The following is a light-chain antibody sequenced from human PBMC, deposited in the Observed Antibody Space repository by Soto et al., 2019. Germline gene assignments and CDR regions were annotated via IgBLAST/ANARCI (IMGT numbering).Light chain of an antibody. J-gene: IGKJ1*01. CDR3: QQYNNWPPERT. CDR2: AAS. CDR1: QSISSN. Sequence: EIVLTQSPATLSVSPGERVTLSCRASQSISSNLAWYQQKPGQAPRLLIYAASTRAAGLPARFSGSGYGTEFSLTISSLQSEDFAVYYCQQYNNWPPERTFGQGTKVEIK. V-gene: IGKV3-15*01.